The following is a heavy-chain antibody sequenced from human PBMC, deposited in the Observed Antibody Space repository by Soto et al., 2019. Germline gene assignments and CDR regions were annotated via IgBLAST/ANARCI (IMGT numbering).Heavy chain of an antibody. D-gene: IGHD2-21*02. V-gene: IGHV1-69*06. CDR1: GGSSKNYA. J-gene: IGHJ4*02. CDR3: AREMTVFTVPCFDS. CDR2: IIPISGTA. Sequence: QVQLVQSGAEVKKPGSSEKVSCKASGGSSKNYAISWVRQAPGQGLEWLGGIIPISGTADYAQKFQVRLTITADKSTHTAYMELSMPRSEDTAFYYCAREMTVFTVPCFDSWVQVILVTVSS.